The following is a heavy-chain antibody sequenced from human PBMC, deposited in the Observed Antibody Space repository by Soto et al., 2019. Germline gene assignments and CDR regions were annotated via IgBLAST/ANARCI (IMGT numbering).Heavy chain of an antibody. CDR2: ISAYNGNT. Sequence: QVQLVQSGAEVKKPGASVKVSCKASGYTFTSYGISWVRQAPGQGLEWMGWISAYNGNTNYAQKLQGRVTMTTDTPTSTAYMELRSLRSDDTAVYYCARDGEYYGSGSYHYYGMDVWGQGTTVTVSS. D-gene: IGHD3-10*01. J-gene: IGHJ6*02. V-gene: IGHV1-18*01. CDR1: GYTFTSYG. CDR3: ARDGEYYGSGSYHYYGMDV.